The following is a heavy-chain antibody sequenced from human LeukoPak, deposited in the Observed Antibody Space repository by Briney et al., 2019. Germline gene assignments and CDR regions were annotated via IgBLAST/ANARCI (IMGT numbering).Heavy chain of an antibody. J-gene: IGHJ6*02. D-gene: IGHD2-2*01. CDR3: ARWYCSSTSCNHYYYYGMDA. CDR1: GFTFSSYE. Sequence: GGSLRLSCAASGFTFSSYEMNWVRQAPGKGLEWVSYISSSGSTIYYADSVKGRFTISKDNAKNSLYLQMNSLRAEDTAVYYCARWYCSSTSCNHYYYYGMDAWGQGTTVTVSS. V-gene: IGHV3-48*03. CDR2: ISSSGSTI.